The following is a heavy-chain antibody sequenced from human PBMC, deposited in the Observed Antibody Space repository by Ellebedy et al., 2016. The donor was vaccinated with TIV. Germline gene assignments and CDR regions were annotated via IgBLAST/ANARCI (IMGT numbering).Heavy chain of an antibody. J-gene: IGHJ3*02. V-gene: IGHV4-38-2*02. CDR2: FYHSGST. CDR3: ATFRNLDAFDI. CDR1: GYSISSGYY. Sequence: SETLSLTCTVSGYSISSGYYWGWIRQPPGKGLEWIGSFYHSGSTYYNPSLKRRVTISVDRSKNRLSLKLSSVTAADTAVYYCATFRNLDAFDIWGQGTMVTVSS.